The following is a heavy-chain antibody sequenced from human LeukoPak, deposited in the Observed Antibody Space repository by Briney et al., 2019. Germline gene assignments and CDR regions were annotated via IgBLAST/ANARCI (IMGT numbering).Heavy chain of an antibody. J-gene: IGHJ4*02. Sequence: PGGSLRLSCAATGFTFSNSAMSWVRQAPGKGLEWVSTLSGSGITTYYADSVKGRFTISRDNSKNTLYLQMNSLRAEDTAVYYCAKGGYYDSSGRLDYWGQGTLVTVSS. CDR3: AKGGYYDSSGRLDY. CDR1: GFTFSNSA. V-gene: IGHV3-23*01. CDR2: LSGSGITT. D-gene: IGHD3-22*01.